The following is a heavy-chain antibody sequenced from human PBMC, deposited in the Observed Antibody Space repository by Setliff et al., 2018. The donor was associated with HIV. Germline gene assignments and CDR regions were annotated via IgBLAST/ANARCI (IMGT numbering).Heavy chain of an antibody. CDR1: GFTFDDYG. CDR2: INWNGGST. J-gene: IGHJ6*02. D-gene: IGHD3-10*01. CDR3: ARWSGSGSYANYYNYGMDV. V-gene: IGHV3-20*04. Sequence: AGGSLRLSCAASGFTFDDYGMSWVRQAPGKGLEWVSGINWNGGSTGYADSVKGRFTISRDNAKNSLYLQMNSLRAEDTALYYCARWSGSGSYANYYNYGMDVWGQGTTVTVSS.